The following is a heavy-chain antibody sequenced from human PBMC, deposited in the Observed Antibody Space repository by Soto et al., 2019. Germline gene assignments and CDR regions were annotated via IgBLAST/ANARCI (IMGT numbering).Heavy chain of an antibody. J-gene: IGHJ4*02. CDR1: GYTFTSYD. V-gene: IGHV1-8*01. CDR3: ARSVEWLASFDY. CDR2: MNPNSGNT. D-gene: IGHD6-19*01. Sequence: QVQLVQSGAEVKKPGASVKVSCKASGYTFTSYDINWVRQATGQGLEWMGWMNPNSGNTGYAQKFQGRGTMTRHTSISTAYMELSSLRSEDTAVYYCARSVEWLASFDYWGQGTLVTVSA.